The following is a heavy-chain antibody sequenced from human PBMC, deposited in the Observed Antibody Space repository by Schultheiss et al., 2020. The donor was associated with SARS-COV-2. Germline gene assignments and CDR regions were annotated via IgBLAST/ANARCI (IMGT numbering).Heavy chain of an antibody. D-gene: IGHD5-18*01. V-gene: IGHV3-48*03. J-gene: IGHJ6*02. CDR2: ISRGGATI. CDR3: ATGSSAYSYGFGSHDFFYGMDV. Sequence: GGSLRLSCAASGFSVSSHWMHWVRQAPGKGLEWVSFISRGGATIYYADSVKGRFTISRDNAKNSVYLQMNRLRAEDTARYYCATGSSAYSYGFGSHDFFYGMDVWGQGTTVTVSS. CDR1: GFSVSSHW.